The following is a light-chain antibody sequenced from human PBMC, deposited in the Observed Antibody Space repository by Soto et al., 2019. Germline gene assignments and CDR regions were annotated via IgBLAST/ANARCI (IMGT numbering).Light chain of an antibody. J-gene: IGKJ3*01. CDR1: QGVSSSY. CDR3: QQYGSSPLFT. V-gene: IGKV3-20*01. Sequence: EIVLTQSPGTLSLSPGERATLSCRASQGVSSSYLAWYHQKPGQAPRLLIYGSSSMATSIPDRFSGRGSGTYFTLTIRRMEPEDFAVYYCQQYGSSPLFTFGTGTKVDIK. CDR2: GSS.